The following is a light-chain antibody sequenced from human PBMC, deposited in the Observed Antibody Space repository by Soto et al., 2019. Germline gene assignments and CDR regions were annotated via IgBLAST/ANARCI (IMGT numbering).Light chain of an antibody. CDR3: QQRSKWPST. Sequence: ETVMTQSPVTLSVSPGERVTLSCRASQSVSSNLAWYQQKLGQAPRLLIYGASTRATGIPARFSGSGSGTDFTLTISSLEPEDFAVYYCQQRSKWPSTFGGGTKVEIK. CDR2: GAS. J-gene: IGKJ4*01. V-gene: IGKV3-15*01. CDR1: QSVSSN.